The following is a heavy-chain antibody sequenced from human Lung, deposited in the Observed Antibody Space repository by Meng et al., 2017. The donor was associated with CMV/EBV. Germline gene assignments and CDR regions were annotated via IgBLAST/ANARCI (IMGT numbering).Heavy chain of an antibody. V-gene: IGHV4-4*02. CDR1: GDSITNHNW. Sequence: QVQLRGSGPALVKPSETLSLICAVSGDSITNHNWWAWVRQPPGKGLEWIGEIPHRGSSAYNPSLKSRVSMSIDKSKNQFSLKLTSVTAADTAVYHCLRRSGGSVWGQGTLVTVSS. J-gene: IGHJ1*01. CDR2: IPHRGSS. D-gene: IGHD3-10*01. CDR3: LRRSGGSV.